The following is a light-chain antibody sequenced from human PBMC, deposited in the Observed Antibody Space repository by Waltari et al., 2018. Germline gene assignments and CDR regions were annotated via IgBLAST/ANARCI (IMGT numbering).Light chain of an antibody. J-gene: IGKJ4*01. Sequence: DIQMTQSPSTLSASVGDRFTITCRASQNINKWLAWYQQKPGKAPKLLIYKASTLESGVPSRCSGSGSGTEFTLTISSLQPDDFATYYCQQYNSYSLLTFGGATNVEIK. CDR3: QQYNSYSLLT. CDR2: KAS. CDR1: QNINKW. V-gene: IGKV1-5*03.